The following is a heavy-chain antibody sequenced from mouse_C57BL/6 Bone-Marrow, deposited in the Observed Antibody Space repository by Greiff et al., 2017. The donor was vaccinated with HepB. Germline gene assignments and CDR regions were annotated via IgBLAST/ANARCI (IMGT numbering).Heavy chain of an antibody. Sequence: EVKLVESGGDLVKPGGSLKLSCAASGFTFSSYGMSWVRQTPDKRLEWVATISSGGSYTYYPDSVKGRFTISRDNAKNTLYLQMSSLKSEDTAMYYCARHPTGGLFDYWGQGTTLTVSS. CDR1: GFTFSSYG. D-gene: IGHD4-1*02. CDR2: ISSGGSYT. J-gene: IGHJ2*01. V-gene: IGHV5-6*01. CDR3: ARHPTGGLFDY.